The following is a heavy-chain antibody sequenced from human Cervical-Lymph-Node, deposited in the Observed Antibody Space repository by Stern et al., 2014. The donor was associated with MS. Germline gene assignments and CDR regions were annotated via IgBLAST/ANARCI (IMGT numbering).Heavy chain of an antibody. CDR3: ANDLDSSGYYYAIDY. V-gene: IGHV3-9*01. Sequence: EVQLVESGGGLVQPGRSLRISCAASGFKFDDYAMHWVRQAPGKGLEWVSGISGNSGSKDYADSVKGRFIISRDNAKNSLYLQMNSLRAEDTALYYCANDLDSSGYYYAIDYWGQGTLVTVSS. CDR2: ISGNSGSK. J-gene: IGHJ4*02. D-gene: IGHD3-22*01. CDR1: GFKFDDYA.